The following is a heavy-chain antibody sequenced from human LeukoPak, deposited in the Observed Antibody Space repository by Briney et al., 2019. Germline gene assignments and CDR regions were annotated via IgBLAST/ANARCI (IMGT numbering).Heavy chain of an antibody. J-gene: IGHJ4*02. Sequence: PSETLSLTCTVSGGSISSYYWSWIRQPPGKGLEWIGYIYYSGSTNYNPSLKSRVTISVDTSKNQFSLKLSSVTAADTAVYYCASYVGDSSGQAGYWGQGTLVTVSS. V-gene: IGHV4-59*01. CDR2: IYYSGST. CDR3: ASYVGDSSGQAGY. D-gene: IGHD3-22*01. CDR1: GGSISSYY.